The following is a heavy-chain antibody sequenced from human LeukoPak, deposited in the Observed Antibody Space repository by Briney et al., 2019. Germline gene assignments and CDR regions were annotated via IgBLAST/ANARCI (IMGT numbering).Heavy chain of an antibody. J-gene: IGHJ6*02. CDR2: INHSGST. CDR1: GGSFSGSY. Sequence: SETLSLTCVVYGGSFSGSYWSWIRQSPGRGLEWIGEINHSGSTNYNPSLKSRVTISVDTSKNQFSLKLSFVTAADTAVYYCARGRQPAPYYYYGMEVWGQGTTVTVSS. V-gene: IGHV4-34*01. CDR3: ARGRQPAPYYYYGMEV. D-gene: IGHD6-13*01.